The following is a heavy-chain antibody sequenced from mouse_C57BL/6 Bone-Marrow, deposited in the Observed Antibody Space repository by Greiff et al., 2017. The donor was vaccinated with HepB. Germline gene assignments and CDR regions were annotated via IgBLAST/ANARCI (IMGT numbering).Heavy chain of an antibody. Sequence: VQLQQSGPELVKPGASVKISCKASGYTFTDYYMNWVKQSHGKSLEWIGDINPNNGGTSYNQKFKGKATLTVDKSSSTAYMELRSLTSEDSAVYYCARRKVYYYGSPWYFDVWGTGTTVTVSS. CDR1: GYTFTDYY. V-gene: IGHV1-26*01. CDR3: ARRKVYYYGSPWYFDV. J-gene: IGHJ1*03. D-gene: IGHD1-1*01. CDR2: INPNNGGT.